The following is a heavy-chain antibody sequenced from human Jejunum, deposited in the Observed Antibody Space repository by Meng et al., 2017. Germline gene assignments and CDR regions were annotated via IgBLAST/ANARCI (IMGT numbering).Heavy chain of an antibody. CDR3: ARTRYYDSRGYDEFGY. V-gene: IGHV4-38-2*01. Sequence: SETLSLTGAVSGYSISSGYYWGWIRQSPGRGREWIASIFHSGTTYYNPSLKSRVTVSVDTSKNQFSLKLTSVTAADTANYYCARTRYYDSRGYDEFGYWGQGARVTVSS. CDR2: IFHSGTT. J-gene: IGHJ4*02. CDR1: GYSISSGYY. D-gene: IGHD3-22*01.